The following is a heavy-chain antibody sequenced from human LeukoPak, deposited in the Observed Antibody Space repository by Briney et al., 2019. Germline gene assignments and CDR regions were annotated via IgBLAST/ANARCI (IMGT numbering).Heavy chain of an antibody. CDR2: ISRTGSTT. D-gene: IGHD2-15*01. Sequence: GGSLRLSCAASGFTFSSYGTHWVRQAPGKGLEYFSAISRTGSTTYYTNSVKGRFTISRDNSKNTLYLQMGSLRAEDMAVYYCATSRYCSGGDCYSLAFDIWGQGTMVTVAS. V-gene: IGHV3-64*01. J-gene: IGHJ3*02. CDR1: GFTFSSYG. CDR3: ATSRYCSGGDCYSLAFDI.